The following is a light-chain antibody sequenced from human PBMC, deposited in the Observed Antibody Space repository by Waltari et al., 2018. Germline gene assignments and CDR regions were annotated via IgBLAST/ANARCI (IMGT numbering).Light chain of an antibody. CDR3: HVWHPHVDPGV. V-gene: IGLV3-21*04. CDR2: YDR. CDR1: DIRTYS. J-gene: IGLJ1*01. Sequence: SYVVTQHPSVSVAPGEPATITCGVDDIRTYSVHWSQQKAGQAPVLVIFYDRDRPSGIPDRFSGPNSGNTATLTISRVEAGDEARYYCHVWHPHVDPGVFGTGTEVTVL.